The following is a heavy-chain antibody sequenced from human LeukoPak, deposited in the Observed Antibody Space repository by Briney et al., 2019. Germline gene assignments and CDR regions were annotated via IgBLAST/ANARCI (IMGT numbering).Heavy chain of an antibody. D-gene: IGHD6-19*01. J-gene: IGHJ4*02. CDR2: INPNSGGT. CDR1: GYTFTGYY. Sequence: ASVKVSCKASGYTFTGYYMHWVRQAPGQGLEWMGWINPNSGGTNYAQKFQGRVTMTRDTSISTAYMELSRLRSDDTAVYYCARVSYSSGWEFDYWGQGTLVTVSS. V-gene: IGHV1-2*02. CDR3: ARVSYSSGWEFDY.